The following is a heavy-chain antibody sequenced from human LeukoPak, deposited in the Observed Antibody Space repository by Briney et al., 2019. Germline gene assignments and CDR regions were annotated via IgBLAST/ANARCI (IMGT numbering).Heavy chain of an antibody. J-gene: IGHJ6*03. CDR3: AGGSHSYQYSMDV. V-gene: IGHV3-21*01. CDR2: ISSSSSFI. Sequence: PGGSLRLSCAASGFTFSRYSMSWVRQAPGKGREWVSSISSSSSFIYQRDSVKGRFTISRDNAKNSVYLQMNSLRAEDTAVYVCAGGSHSYQYSMDVWGRGTTVTVSS. D-gene: IGHD3-16*01. CDR1: GFTFSRYS.